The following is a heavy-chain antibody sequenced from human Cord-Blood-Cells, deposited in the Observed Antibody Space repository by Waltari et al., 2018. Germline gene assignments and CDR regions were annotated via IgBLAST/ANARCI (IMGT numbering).Heavy chain of an antibody. D-gene: IGHD2-2*01. V-gene: IGHV4-38-2*01. J-gene: IGHJ3*02. CDR1: GYSISSGYY. CDR3: ATHPPHCSSTSCYYDAFDI. Sequence: QVQLQESGPGLVKPSETLSLTCAVSGYSISSGYYWGWIRQPPGQGLAWIGSIYHSGSTYYNPSLKSRVTISVDTSKNQFSLKLSSVTAADTAVYYCATHPPHCSSTSCYYDAFDIWGQGTMVTVSS. CDR2: IYHSGST.